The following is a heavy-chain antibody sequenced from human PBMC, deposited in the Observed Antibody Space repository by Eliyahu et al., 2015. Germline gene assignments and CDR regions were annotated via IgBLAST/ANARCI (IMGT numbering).Heavy chain of an antibody. CDR2: ISGSGGST. D-gene: IGHD6-13*01. Sequence: EVQLVESGGGLVQPGGSLRLSCAASGFXFSXYAXSWVRQAPGKGLEWVSAISGSGGSTYYADSVKGQFTISRDNSKNTLYLQMNSLRAEDTAVYYCAKFSHSSSWYAKSWGAFDIWGQGTMVTVSS. CDR3: AKFSHSSSWYAKSWGAFDI. CDR1: GFXFSXYA. V-gene: IGHV3-23*04. J-gene: IGHJ3*02.